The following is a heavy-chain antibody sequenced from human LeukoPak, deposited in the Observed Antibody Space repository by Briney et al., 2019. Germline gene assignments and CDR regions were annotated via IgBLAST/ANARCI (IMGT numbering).Heavy chain of an antibody. J-gene: IGHJ3*01. Sequence: SGTLCLTCTVSGGSISSYYWSWIRQPPGKGLEWIGRIYTSGSTNYNPSLKSRVTMSVDTSKNQFYLKLSCVTAADTAVYYCARDSGGDDAFDFWGQGTMVTVSS. V-gene: IGHV4-4*07. CDR1: GGSISSYY. CDR3: ARDSGGDDAFDF. D-gene: IGHD3-10*01. CDR2: IYTSGST.